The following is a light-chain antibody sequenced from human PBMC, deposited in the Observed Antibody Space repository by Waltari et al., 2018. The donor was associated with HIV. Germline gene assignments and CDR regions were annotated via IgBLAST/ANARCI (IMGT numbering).Light chain of an antibody. CDR3: QTWNNGRV. J-gene: IGLJ3*02. CDR1: RGHSTYA. V-gene: IGLV4-69*01. CDR2: VDTGGSL. Sequence: QLALTQSPSASASLGASVKLTCTLDRGHSTYAIPWHQQRPEKGPRYWMRVDTGGSLSKGDGIPDRFSGSSSGAERYLTISSLHSEDEADYYCQTWNNGRVFGGGTKLTVL.